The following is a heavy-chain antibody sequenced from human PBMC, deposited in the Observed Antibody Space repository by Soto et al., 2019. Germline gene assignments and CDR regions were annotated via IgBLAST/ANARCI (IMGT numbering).Heavy chain of an antibody. J-gene: IGHJ5*02. D-gene: IGHD3-10*01. Sequence: SETLSLTCTVSNGSISSAIYYWGWIRQPPGKGLEWIGSFYHSWSTYYNPSLQGLVTISVDTSKNQFSLKLSSVTAADTAVYFCAGLSSLASVQVYFGEISNYNWFDPWGQGTLVTVSS. V-gene: IGHV4-39*01. CDR1: NGSISSAIYY. CDR3: AGLSSLASVQVYFGEISNYNWFDP. CDR2: FYHSWST.